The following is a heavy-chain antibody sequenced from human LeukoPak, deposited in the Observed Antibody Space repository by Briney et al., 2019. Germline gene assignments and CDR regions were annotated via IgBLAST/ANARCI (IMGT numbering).Heavy chain of an antibody. CDR2: IIPIFGTA. CDR1: GYTFTGYY. Sequence: SVKVSCKASGYTFTGYYMHWVRQAPGQGLEWMGGIIPIFGTANYAQKFQGRVTITADESTSTAYMELSSLRSEDTAVYYCARDQEGYSYGQHDAFDIWGQGTMVTVSS. V-gene: IGHV1-69*13. J-gene: IGHJ3*02. D-gene: IGHD5-18*01. CDR3: ARDQEGYSYGQHDAFDI.